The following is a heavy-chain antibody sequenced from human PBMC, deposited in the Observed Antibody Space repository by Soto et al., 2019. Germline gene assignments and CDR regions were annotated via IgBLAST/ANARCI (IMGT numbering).Heavy chain of an antibody. D-gene: IGHD6-6*01. CDR1: GYSFTSYW. CDR2: IYPGDSDT. CDR3: ARLFPGLEYSSSGFDY. V-gene: IGHV5-51*01. Sequence: GESLKISCKGSGYSFTSYWIGWVRQMPGKGLEWMGIIYPGDSDTRYSPSFQGQATISADKSISTAYLQWSSLKASDTAMYYCARLFPGLEYSSSGFDYWGQGTLVTVSA. J-gene: IGHJ4*02.